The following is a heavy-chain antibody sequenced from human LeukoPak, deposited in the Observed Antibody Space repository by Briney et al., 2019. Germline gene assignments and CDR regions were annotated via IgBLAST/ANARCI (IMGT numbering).Heavy chain of an antibody. Sequence: ASVKVSCKASGYTFTGYYMHWVRQAPGQGLEWMGWINPNSGGTNYAQKFQGRVTMTRDTSISTAYMELSRLRSDDTAVYYYARADTGWYAFDIWGQGTMVTVSS. V-gene: IGHV1-2*02. J-gene: IGHJ3*02. CDR3: ARADTGWYAFDI. CDR1: GYTFTGYY. D-gene: IGHD2-15*01. CDR2: INPNSGGT.